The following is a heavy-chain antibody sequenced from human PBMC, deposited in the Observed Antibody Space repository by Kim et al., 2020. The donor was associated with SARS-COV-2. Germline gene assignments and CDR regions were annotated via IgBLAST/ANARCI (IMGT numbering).Heavy chain of an antibody. CDR1: GGSFSGYY. V-gene: IGHV4-34*01. CDR3: ARAIIATCSGGSCYYYMDV. D-gene: IGHD2-15*01. J-gene: IGHJ6*03. Sequence: SETLSLTCAVYGGSFSGYYWSWIRQPPGKGLEWIGEINHSGSTNYNPSLKSRVTISVDTSKNQFSLKLSSVTAADTAVYYCARAIIATCSGGSCYYYMDVWGKGTTVTVSS. CDR2: INHSGST.